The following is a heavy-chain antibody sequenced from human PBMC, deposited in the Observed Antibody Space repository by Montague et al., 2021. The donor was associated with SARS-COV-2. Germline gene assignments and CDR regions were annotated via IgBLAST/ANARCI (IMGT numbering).Heavy chain of an antibody. CDR2: IYYTVNT. J-gene: IGHJ6*02. D-gene: IGHD3-10*01. CDR3: ARQTTLLRGRAPPGV. V-gene: IGHV4-39*01. CDR1: GGSISSTAYY. Sequence: SETLSLTCTVSGGSISSTAYYWGWIRQPPGKGLEWTGSIYYTVNTYYNPSLKSRVTISVDASKNQFSLTLSSVSAADTAVYYCARQTTLLRGRAPPGVWGQGTTVTVSS.